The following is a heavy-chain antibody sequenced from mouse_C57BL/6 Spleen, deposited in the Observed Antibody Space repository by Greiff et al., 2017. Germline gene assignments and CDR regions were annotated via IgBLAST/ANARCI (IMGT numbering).Heavy chain of an antibody. CDR1: GYTFTSYW. CDR2: INPSNGGT. J-gene: IGHJ3*01. CDR3: ARYYYGSIYGCAY. D-gene: IGHD1-1*01. V-gene: IGHV1-53*01. Sequence: QVQLKQPGTELVKPGASVKLSCKASGYTFTSYWMHWVKQRPGQGLEWIGNINPSNGGTNYNEKFKSKATLTVDKSSSTAYMQLRRLTSEDSAVYSCARYYYGSIYGCAYWGQEALVTVSA.